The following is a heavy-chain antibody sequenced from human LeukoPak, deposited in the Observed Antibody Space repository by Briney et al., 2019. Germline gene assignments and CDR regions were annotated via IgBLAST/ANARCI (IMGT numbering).Heavy chain of an antibody. D-gene: IGHD3-10*01. V-gene: IGHV3-21*01. J-gene: IGHJ6*02. CDR2: ISSSSSYI. CDR1: GFTFSSYS. CDR3: AREATMVRGANYYYYGMDV. Sequence: PGGSLRLSCAASGFTFSSYSMNWVRQAPGKGLEWVSSISSSSSYIYYADSVKGRFTISRDNAKNSLYLQMNSLRAEDTAVYYCAREATMVRGANYYYYGMDVWGQGTTVTVSS.